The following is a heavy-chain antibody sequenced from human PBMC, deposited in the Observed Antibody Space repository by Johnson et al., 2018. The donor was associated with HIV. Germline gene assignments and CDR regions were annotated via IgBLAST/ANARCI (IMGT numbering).Heavy chain of an antibody. J-gene: IGHJ3*01. D-gene: IGHD3-10*01. CDR3: TRDRDGVGVS. Sequence: VLLVESGGGLVKPGGSLRLSCAASGFTFSNAWMNWVRHAPGKGLEWVGRIKSKTDGGTTDYAAPVKGKFTISRDDSKNSLSLQMSSLKTEATAVYYCTRDRDGVGVSGGQGTMVTVSS. CDR2: IKSKTDGGTT. CDR1: GFTFSNAW. V-gene: IGHV3-15*01.